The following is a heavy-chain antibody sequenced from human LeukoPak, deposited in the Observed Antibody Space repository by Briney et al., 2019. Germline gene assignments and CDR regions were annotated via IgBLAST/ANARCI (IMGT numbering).Heavy chain of an antibody. CDR2: MSSNGGIT. CDR3: VRRFSRSADY. V-gene: IGHV3-64D*06. D-gene: IGHD6-13*01. J-gene: IGHJ4*02. Sequence: RGSLRLSCSASGFTFSSYAMHWVPQAPGKGLESVSGMSSNGGITYYADSVKDRFTISRDNSKNTLYLQMSSLRAEETAVYYCVRRFSRSADYWGQGTLVTVSS. CDR1: GFTFSSYA.